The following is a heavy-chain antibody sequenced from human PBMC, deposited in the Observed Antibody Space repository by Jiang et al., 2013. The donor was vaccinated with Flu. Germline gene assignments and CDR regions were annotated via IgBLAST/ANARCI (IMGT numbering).Heavy chain of an antibody. CDR1: GGSISSSSYY. CDR3: ARQEYRNSPFDY. V-gene: IGHV4-39*01. Sequence: GLVKPSETLSLTCTVSGGSISSSSYYWDWIRQPPGKGLEWIGSIYYTGTTYYNPSLKSRVTISVDRSKNQFSLNLSSVTAADTAVYYCARQEYRNSPFDYWGQGTLVSVSS. J-gene: IGHJ4*02. CDR2: IYYTGTT. D-gene: IGHD6-6*01.